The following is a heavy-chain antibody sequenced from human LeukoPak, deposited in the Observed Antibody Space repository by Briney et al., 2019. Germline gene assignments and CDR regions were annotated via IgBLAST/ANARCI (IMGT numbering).Heavy chain of an antibody. D-gene: IGHD3-22*01. Sequence: SETLSLTCTVSGGSISSYYWSWIRQPAGKGLEWIGRIYTSGSTNYNPSLKSRVTISVDKSKNQFSLKLNSVTAADTAVYYRARVDYYDSSGYYAYYYYMDVWGKGTTVTVSS. CDR2: IYTSGST. V-gene: IGHV4-4*07. CDR1: GGSISSYY. J-gene: IGHJ6*03. CDR3: ARVDYYDSSGYYAYYYYMDV.